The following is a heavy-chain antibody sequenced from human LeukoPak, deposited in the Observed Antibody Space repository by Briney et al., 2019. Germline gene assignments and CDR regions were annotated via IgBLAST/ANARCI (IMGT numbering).Heavy chain of an antibody. Sequence: ASVKVSCKASGYTFTSYDINWVRQATGQGLEWMGWMNPNSGNRGYAQKFQGRVTMTRSTSISTAYMELSSLRSEDTAVYYCATASTVTTERGSVVRAFDIWGQGTMVTVSS. CDR1: GYTFTSYD. V-gene: IGHV1-8*01. J-gene: IGHJ3*02. CDR2: MNPNSGNR. D-gene: IGHD4-17*01. CDR3: ATASTVTTERGSVVRAFDI.